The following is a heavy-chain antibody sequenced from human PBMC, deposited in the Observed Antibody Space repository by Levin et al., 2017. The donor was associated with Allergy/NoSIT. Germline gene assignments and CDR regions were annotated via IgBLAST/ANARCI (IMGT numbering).Heavy chain of an antibody. D-gene: IGHD6-19*01. CDR2: IKSDIYGGTT. Sequence: KSGGSLRLSCAASGFTFSNAWMNWVRQAPGKGLEWVGRIKSDIYGGTTDYAAPVKGRFAISRDDSRNTVFLHMDSLKTEDTAIYYCTTDQRPHRESSAWFGAFDCWGQGTLVTVSS. CDR1: GFTFSNAW. CDR3: TTDQRPHRESSAWFGAFDC. J-gene: IGHJ4*02. V-gene: IGHV3-15*01.